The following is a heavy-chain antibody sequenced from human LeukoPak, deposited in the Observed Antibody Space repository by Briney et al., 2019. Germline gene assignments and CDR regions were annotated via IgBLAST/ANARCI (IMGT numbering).Heavy chain of an antibody. D-gene: IGHD3-16*02. Sequence: GGSLILSCAASGFTFSSYAMSWVRQAPGKGLEWVSAISGSGGSTYYADSVKGRFTISRDNSKNSLYLQMNSLRAEDTAVYYCARDRVITFGGVIVHFDYWGQGTLVTVSS. V-gene: IGHV3-23*01. J-gene: IGHJ4*02. CDR1: GFTFSSYA. CDR2: ISGSGGST. CDR3: ARDRVITFGGVIVHFDY.